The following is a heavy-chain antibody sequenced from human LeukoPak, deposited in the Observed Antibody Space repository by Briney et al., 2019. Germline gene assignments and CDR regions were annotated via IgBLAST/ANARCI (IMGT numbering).Heavy chain of an antibody. J-gene: IGHJ6*02. Sequence: PGGSLRLSCEVSGFTLIDHAMHWVQQAPGKGLEWVSGIGLNTGRIDYADSVKGRFTTSRDNAKNSLYLQMNSLRTEDTAIYYCIKDIRPGGMDVWGQGTTVTVSS. V-gene: IGHV3-9*01. D-gene: IGHD1-14*01. CDR3: IKDIRPGGMDV. CDR1: GFTLIDHA. CDR2: IGLNTGRI.